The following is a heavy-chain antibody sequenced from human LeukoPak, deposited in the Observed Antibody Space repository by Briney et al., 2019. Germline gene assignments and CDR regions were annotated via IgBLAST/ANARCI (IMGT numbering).Heavy chain of an antibody. CDR3: AKDQPPYCSGGSCYFLGNFDY. J-gene: IGHJ4*02. D-gene: IGHD2-15*01. V-gene: IGHV3-23*01. Sequence: PGGSLRLSCAASGFTFSSDAMSWVRQAPGEGLEWVSAISGSGGSTYYADSVRGRFTISRDNSKNTLYLQMNSLRAEDTAVYYCAKDQPPYCSGGSCYFLGNFDYWGQGTLVTVSS. CDR1: GFTFSSDA. CDR2: ISGSGGST.